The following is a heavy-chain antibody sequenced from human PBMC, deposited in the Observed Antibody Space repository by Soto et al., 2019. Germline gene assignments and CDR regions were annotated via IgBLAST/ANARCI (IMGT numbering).Heavy chain of an antibody. CDR1: GFTFSSYG. J-gene: IGHJ6*02. CDR2: ISYDGSNK. D-gene: IGHD5-18*01. V-gene: IGHV3-30*18. CDR3: AKSYGYGYYYYYGMEV. Sequence: AGGSLRLSCAASGFTFSSYGMHWVRQAPGKGLEWVAVISYDGSNKYYADSVKGRFTISRDNSKNTLYLQMNSLRAEDTAVYYCAKSYGYGYYYYYGMEVWGQGTTVTV.